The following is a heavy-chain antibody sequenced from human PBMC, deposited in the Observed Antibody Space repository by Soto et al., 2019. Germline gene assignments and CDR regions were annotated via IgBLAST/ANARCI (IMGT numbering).Heavy chain of an antibody. D-gene: IGHD1-20*01. CDR1: GFTFSSYS. CDR3: ARDWYMDY. J-gene: IGHJ4*02. Sequence: PGGSLRLSCAASGFTFSSYSMNWVRQAPGKGLEWVSYISSSSSTIYYADSVKGRFTVSRDNAMNSAYLQMNSLRVDDTAVYYCARDWYMDYWGQGTLVTVSS. V-gene: IGHV3-48*04. CDR2: ISSSSSTI.